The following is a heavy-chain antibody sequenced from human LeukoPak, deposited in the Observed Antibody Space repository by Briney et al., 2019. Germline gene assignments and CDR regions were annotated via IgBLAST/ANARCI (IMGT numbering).Heavy chain of an antibody. J-gene: IGHJ4*02. CDR1: GFTFTSSA. Sequence: ASVKVSCKASGFTFTSSAMQWVRQARGQRLEWIGWIVVGSGNTNYAQKFQERVTITRDMSTSTAYMELSSLRSEDTAVYYCARDGEGDYGETGAYWGQGTLVTVSS. CDR2: IVVGSGNT. CDR3: ARDGEGDYGETGAY. V-gene: IGHV1-58*02. D-gene: IGHD4-17*01.